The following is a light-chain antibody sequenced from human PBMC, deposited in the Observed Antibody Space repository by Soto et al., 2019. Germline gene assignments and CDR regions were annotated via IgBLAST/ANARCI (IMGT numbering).Light chain of an antibody. J-gene: IGKJ1*01. CDR1: QIISSY. CDR3: QQSSSTPGT. V-gene: IGKV1-39*01. Sequence: DLQMTQAPSSLSASVGDRVTITCRASQIISSYLNWYQQKPGKAPKLLIYTASSLQSGVPSRFSGSGSGTDFTLPISSLQPDDFATYYCQQSSSTPGTFGQGTQLEIK. CDR2: TAS.